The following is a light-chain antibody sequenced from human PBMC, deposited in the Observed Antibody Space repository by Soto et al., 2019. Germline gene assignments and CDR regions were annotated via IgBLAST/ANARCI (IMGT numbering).Light chain of an antibody. CDR3: QQRSNWRVT. V-gene: IGKV3-11*01. CDR2: DAS. Sequence: EIVLTQSPATLSLSPGERATLSCRASQSVSSYLAWYQQKPGQAPRLLIYDASNRATGIPARFSGSGSGTDFTHTISSLEPEDFAVYYCQQRSNWRVTFRQWTRLEIK. CDR1: QSVSSY. J-gene: IGKJ5*01.